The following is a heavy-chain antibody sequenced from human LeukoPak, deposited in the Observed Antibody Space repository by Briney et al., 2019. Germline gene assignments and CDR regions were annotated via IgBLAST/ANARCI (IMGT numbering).Heavy chain of an antibody. V-gene: IGHV4-39*01. CDR2: IYYSGST. CDR1: GGSISSSSYY. Sequence: SETLSLTCTVSGGSISSSSYYWGWIRQPPGKGLEWIGSIYYSGSTYYNPSLKSRVTISVDTSKNQFSLKLSSVTAADTAMYYCASPGYSSSWYDAFDIWGQGTMVTVSS. D-gene: IGHD6-13*01. CDR3: ASPGYSSSWYDAFDI. J-gene: IGHJ3*02.